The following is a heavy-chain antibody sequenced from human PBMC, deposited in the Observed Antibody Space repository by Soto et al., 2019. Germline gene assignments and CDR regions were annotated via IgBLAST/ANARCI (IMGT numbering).Heavy chain of an antibody. J-gene: IGHJ6*02. CDR3: ATIPKPFHPQLTGPNPPHYYGMDV. V-gene: IGHV3-30*04. D-gene: IGHD3-9*01. CDR2: ISDDGSNK. CDR1: GFTFSSFA. Sequence: PGGSLRLSCAASGFTFSSFAMHWVRQAPGKGLQWVAVISDDGSNKYYADSVKGRFTISRDNSKNTVYLQMNSLRAEDTAVYYCATIPKPFHPQLTGPNPPHYYGMDVWGQGTTVTVSS.